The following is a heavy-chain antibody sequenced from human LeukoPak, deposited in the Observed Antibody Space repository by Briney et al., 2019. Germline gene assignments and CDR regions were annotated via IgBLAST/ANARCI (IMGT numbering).Heavy chain of an antibody. J-gene: IGHJ5*02. Sequence: SETLSLTCAVYGGSFSGYYWRWIRQPPGKGLEWIGEINHSGSTNYNPSLKSRVTISVDTSKNQFSLKLSSVTAADTAVYYCARSLNYDILAGYPRGGLFDPWGQGTLVTVSS. D-gene: IGHD3-9*01. CDR1: GGSFSGYY. CDR3: ARSLNYDILAGYPRGGLFDP. V-gene: IGHV4-34*01. CDR2: INHSGST.